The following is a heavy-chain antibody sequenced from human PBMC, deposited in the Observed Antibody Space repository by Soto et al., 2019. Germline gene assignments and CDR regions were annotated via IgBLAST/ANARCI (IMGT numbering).Heavy chain of an antibody. CDR3: STRAYDTNGYYRFDP. CDR1: GRSIRSGDYY. CDR2: INYSGNI. Sequence: PSETLSLTCTVSGRSIRSGDYYWSWIRQIPERGLEWCGYINYSGNINYSPSLKSRVTISLDTSKNQFSLTLSAVTAADTAMYYCSTRAYDTNGYYRFDPWGQGTLVTVSS. J-gene: IGHJ5*01. D-gene: IGHD3-22*01. V-gene: IGHV4-61*08.